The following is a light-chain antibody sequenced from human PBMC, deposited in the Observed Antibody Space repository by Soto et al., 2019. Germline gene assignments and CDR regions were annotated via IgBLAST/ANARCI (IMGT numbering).Light chain of an antibody. Sequence: EIVMTQSPATLSVSPGERATLSCRASQSIRNNLIWYQQKSGQAPRLLIYGASTRATGIPARFSGSGSGTEFTLTISSLQSEDFAVYYCQQYNGWPITFGQGTRLEIK. CDR1: QSIRNN. J-gene: IGKJ5*01. CDR3: QQYNGWPIT. CDR2: GAS. V-gene: IGKV3-15*01.